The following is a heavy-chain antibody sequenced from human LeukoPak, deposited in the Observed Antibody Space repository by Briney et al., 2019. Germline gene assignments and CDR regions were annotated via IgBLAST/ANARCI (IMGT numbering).Heavy chain of an antibody. V-gene: IGHV1-8*01. Sequence: ASVMVSCKASGYTFTSYDINWVRQATGQGLEWMGWMNPNSGNTGYAQKFQGRVTMTRNTSRSTAYMELSSLRSEDTAVYYCARGRWSSRPVHLFDPWGQGTLVTVSS. J-gene: IGHJ5*02. CDR2: MNPNSGNT. CDR1: GYTFTSYD. D-gene: IGHD2-15*01. CDR3: ARGRWSSRPVHLFDP.